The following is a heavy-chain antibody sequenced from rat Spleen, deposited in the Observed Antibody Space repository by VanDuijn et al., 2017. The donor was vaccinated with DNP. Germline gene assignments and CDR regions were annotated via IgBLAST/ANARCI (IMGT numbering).Heavy chain of an antibody. D-gene: IGHD1-12*02. CDR2: IWGGGST. CDR3: ARWQLYLSYFDY. J-gene: IGHJ2*01. CDR1: GFSLTSFG. V-gene: IGHV2-77*01. Sequence: QVQMKETGPGLVQTTQTLSVTCTVSGFSLTSFGVHWVRQPPGKGLEWIAAIWGGGSTDYNSSLKSRLSISRDTSKSQVLLKMNSLQTEDTAMYFCARWQLYLSYFDYWGQGIMVTVSS.